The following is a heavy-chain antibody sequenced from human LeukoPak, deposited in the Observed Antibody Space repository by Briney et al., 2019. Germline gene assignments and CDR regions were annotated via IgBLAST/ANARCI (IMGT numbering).Heavy chain of an antibody. CDR2: ISSSSSTI. D-gene: IGHD3-10*01. Sequence: GGSLRLSCAASGFTFSSYSMNWVRQAPGKGLEWVSYISSSSSTIYYADSVKGRFTISGDNAKNSLYLQMNSLRAEDTAVYYCARDHYYGSGSYPDAFDIWGQGTMVTVSS. CDR1: GFTFSSYS. J-gene: IGHJ3*02. V-gene: IGHV3-48*04. CDR3: ARDHYYGSGSYPDAFDI.